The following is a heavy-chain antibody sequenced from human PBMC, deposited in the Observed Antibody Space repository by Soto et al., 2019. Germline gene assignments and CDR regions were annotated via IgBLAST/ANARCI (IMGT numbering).Heavy chain of an antibody. D-gene: IGHD5-18*01. J-gene: IGHJ4*02. CDR3: ARTAPSTAMVDY. CDR2: IWYDGSNK. CDR1: GFTFSNYG. V-gene: IGHV3-33*01. Sequence: GGSLRLSCAASGFTFSNYGMHWVRQAPGKGLEWVAVIWYDGSNKYYADSVKGRFSISRDNSKNMLYLQMNNLRAEDTAIYYCARTAPSTAMVDYWGQGSSVIVSS.